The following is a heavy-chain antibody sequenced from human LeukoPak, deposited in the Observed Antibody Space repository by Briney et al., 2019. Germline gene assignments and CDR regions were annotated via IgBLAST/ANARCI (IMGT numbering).Heavy chain of an antibody. D-gene: IGHD5-12*01. V-gene: IGHV3-53*01. CDR1: GFTVSGNY. CDR2: MYSSGST. Sequence: GGSLRLSCAVSGFTVSGNYMSWVRQAPGKGLEWVSVMYSSGSTDYADSVKGRFTISRDNSKNTLYLQMNSLRVEDTARFYCAKETGYSGYDYGDYWGQGTLVTVSS. CDR3: AKETGYSGYDYGDY. J-gene: IGHJ4*02.